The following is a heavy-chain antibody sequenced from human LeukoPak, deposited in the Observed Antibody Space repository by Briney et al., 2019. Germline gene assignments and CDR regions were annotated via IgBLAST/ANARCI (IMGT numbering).Heavy chain of an antibody. CDR2: IYYSGST. CDR1: AGSISSYY. J-gene: IGHJ4*02. Sequence: PSETLSLTCTVSAGSISSYYWSWIRQPPGKGLEWIGYIYYSGSTNYNPSLKSRVTISVDTSKNQFSLKLSSVTAADTAVYYCARDAGHYLQPYYFDYWGQGTLVTVSS. CDR3: ARDAGHYLQPYYFDY. V-gene: IGHV4-59*01. D-gene: IGHD1-1*01.